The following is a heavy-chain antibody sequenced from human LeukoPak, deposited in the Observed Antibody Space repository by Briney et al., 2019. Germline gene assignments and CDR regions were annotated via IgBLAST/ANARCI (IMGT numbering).Heavy chain of an antibody. CDR3: ARHTTYYYDSSGYYYGYYFDY. V-gene: IGHV5-51*01. CDR1: GSSFTSYW. Sequence: GESLKISCKVSGSSFTSYWSGWVRQMPGKGLEWMGIIYPGDSDTRYSPSFQGQVTISADKSISTAYLQWSSLKASDTAMYYCARHTTYYYDSSGYYYGYYFDYWGQGTLVTVSS. D-gene: IGHD3-22*01. J-gene: IGHJ4*02. CDR2: IYPGDSDT.